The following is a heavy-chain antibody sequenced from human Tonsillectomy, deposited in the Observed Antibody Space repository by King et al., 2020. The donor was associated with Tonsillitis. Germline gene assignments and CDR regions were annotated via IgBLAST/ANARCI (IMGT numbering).Heavy chain of an antibody. J-gene: IGHJ4*02. V-gene: IGHV1-3*01. Sequence: QLVQSGAEVKKPGASVKVSCKASGYTFSNYPMHWVRQAPGQRPEWMGWINAGNGNTKYSQKFQGRVTIARDTSASTIYMELSSLRAEDTAVYYCARDRGSDYSKVLDYWGQGGLVTVSS. CDR3: ARDRGSDYSKVLDY. D-gene: IGHD4-11*01. CDR1: GYTFSNYP. CDR2: INAGNGNT.